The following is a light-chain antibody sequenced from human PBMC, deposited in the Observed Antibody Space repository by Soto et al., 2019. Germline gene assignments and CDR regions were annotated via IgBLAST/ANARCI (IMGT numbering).Light chain of an antibody. J-gene: IGLJ3*02. CDR3: KSWGTGNRV. CDR2: VNSNGSP. Sequence: QPVLTQPPSASASLGASVNLTCLLIREYNNYAIAWHQQQPGRGPRYLMKVNSNGSPNKGAGIPDRFSGSSSGAERHLTRSGIQYEDEAVYFFKSWGTGNRVFGGGNMMTVL. V-gene: IGLV4-69*02. CDR1: REYNNYA.